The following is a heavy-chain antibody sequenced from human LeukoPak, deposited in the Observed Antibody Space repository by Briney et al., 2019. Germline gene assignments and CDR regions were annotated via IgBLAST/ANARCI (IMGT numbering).Heavy chain of an antibody. J-gene: IGHJ5*02. D-gene: IGHD3-3*01. V-gene: IGHV4-34*01. CDR3: ARYATIFGVVIGFDP. CDR2: INHSGST. CDR1: GGSFSGYY. Sequence: PSETLSLTCAVYGGSFSGYYWSGIRQPPGKGLEWIGEINHSGSTNYNPSLKSRVTISVDTSKNQFSLKLSSVTAADTAVYYCARYATIFGVVIGFDPWGQGTLVTVSS.